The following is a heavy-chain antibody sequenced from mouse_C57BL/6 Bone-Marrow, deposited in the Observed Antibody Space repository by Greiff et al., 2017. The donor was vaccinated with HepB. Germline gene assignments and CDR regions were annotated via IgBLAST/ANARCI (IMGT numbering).Heavy chain of an antibody. CDR1: GYSITSGYY. J-gene: IGHJ3*01. CDR3: AGYGSSYGFAY. V-gene: IGHV3-6*01. D-gene: IGHD1-1*01. Sequence: DVQLQESGPGLVKPSQSLSLTCSVTGYSITSGYYWNWIRQFPGNKLEWMGYISYDGSNNYNPSLKNRISITRDTSKNQFFLKLNSVTTEDTATYYCAGYGSSYGFAYWGQGTLVTVSA. CDR2: ISYDGSN.